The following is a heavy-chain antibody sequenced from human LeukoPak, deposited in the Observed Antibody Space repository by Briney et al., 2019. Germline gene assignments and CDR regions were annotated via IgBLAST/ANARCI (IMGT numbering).Heavy chain of an antibody. CDR2: LSVGGDYI. D-gene: IGHD6-19*01. CDR3: ARSEAVAWSFDL. V-gene: IGHV3-23*01. CDR1: GFAFGRSP. Sequence: GGSLRLSCGATGFAFGRSPLSWAPQAPGKALECVSSLSVGGDYIYYADSVRGRLTISRDNSKSTLYLQMNSLRAEDTAVYYCARSEAVAWSFDLWGGGTMVTVSS. J-gene: IGHJ2*01.